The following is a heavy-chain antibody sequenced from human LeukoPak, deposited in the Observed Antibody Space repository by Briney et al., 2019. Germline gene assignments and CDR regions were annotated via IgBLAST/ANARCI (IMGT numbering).Heavy chain of an antibody. V-gene: IGHV3-7*01. CDR2: IKQDGGEK. J-gene: IGHJ6*02. CDR3: ARVLRDSLYYYYYGMDV. D-gene: IGHD3-22*01. CDR1: GFTFSRHW. Sequence: GGSLRLSCVASGFTFSRHWMTWVRQAPGKGLEWAGSIKQDGGEKYYVESVKGRFTISRDNAQNSLYLQMNSLRAEDTAMYYCARVLRDSLYYYYYGMDVWGQGTTVTVSS.